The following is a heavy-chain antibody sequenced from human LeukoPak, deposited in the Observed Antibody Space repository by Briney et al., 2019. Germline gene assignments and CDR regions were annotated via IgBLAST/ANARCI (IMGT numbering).Heavy chain of an antibody. CDR3: AKVSGGGLYYDGMDV. Sequence: GGSLRLSCAASGFTFNNYAMNWVRQAPGKGLEWVSVISGSGGTTYYADSVKGRFTISRDSSKNTLYLQMNSLRAEDTAVYYCAKVSGGGLYYDGMDVWGQGATVTVSS. CDR1: GFTFNNYA. CDR2: ISGSGGTT. J-gene: IGHJ6*02. V-gene: IGHV3-23*01. D-gene: IGHD1-14*01.